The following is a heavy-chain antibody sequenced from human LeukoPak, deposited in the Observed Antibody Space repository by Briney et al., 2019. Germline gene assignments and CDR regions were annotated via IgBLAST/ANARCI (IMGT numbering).Heavy chain of an antibody. Sequence: GGSLRLSCAAPGFTFSSYGMHWVRQAPGKGLEWVAFIRYDGSNKYYADSVKGRFTISRDNSKNTLYLQMNSLRAEDTAVYYCAKAAVVPANWFDPWGQGTLVTVSS. J-gene: IGHJ5*02. CDR1: GFTFSSYG. CDR2: IRYDGSNK. V-gene: IGHV3-30*02. CDR3: AKAAVVPANWFDP. D-gene: IGHD2-2*01.